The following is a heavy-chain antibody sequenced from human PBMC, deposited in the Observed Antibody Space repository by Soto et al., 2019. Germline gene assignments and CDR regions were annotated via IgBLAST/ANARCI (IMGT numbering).Heavy chain of an antibody. V-gene: IGHV4-38-2*02. CDR2: IYHSGST. CDR3: ARDGPWELGSFDY. Sequence: SSETLSLTCAVSGYSISSGHYWGWIRQPPGKGLEWIGSIYHSGSTYYNPSLKSRVTISVDTSKNQFSLKLSSVTAADTAVYYCARDGPWELGSFDYWGKGTLGTVAS. J-gene: IGHJ4*02. CDR1: GYSISSGHY. D-gene: IGHD1-26*01.